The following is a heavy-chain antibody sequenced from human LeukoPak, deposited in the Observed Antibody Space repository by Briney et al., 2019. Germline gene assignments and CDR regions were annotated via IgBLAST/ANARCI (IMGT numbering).Heavy chain of an antibody. V-gene: IGHV1-46*01. Sequence: GASVKVSCKASGYTFTSHYMHWVRQAPGQGLEWMGIINPSGGSTSYAQKFQGRVTMTRDMSTSTVYMELSSLRSEDTAVYYCARGSSWYHPPDYWGQGTLVTVSS. CDR1: GYTFTSHY. D-gene: IGHD6-13*01. CDR2: INPSGGST. CDR3: ARGSSWYHPPDY. J-gene: IGHJ4*02.